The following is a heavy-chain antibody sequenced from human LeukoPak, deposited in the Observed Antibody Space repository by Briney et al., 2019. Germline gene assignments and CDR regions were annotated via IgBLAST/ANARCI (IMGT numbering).Heavy chain of an antibody. V-gene: IGHV3-33*05. D-gene: IGHD2-15*01. Sequence: EGSLRLSCVGSGFTFSSYGIHWVRQLPGKGPEWVAIISYDGSSEFYADSVKGRFTISRDNSKNTLYLQMNSLRAEDTAVYYCAKGGEDYYYMDVWGKGTTVTISS. CDR2: ISYDGSSE. CDR3: AKGGEDYYYMDV. J-gene: IGHJ6*03. CDR1: GFTFSSYG.